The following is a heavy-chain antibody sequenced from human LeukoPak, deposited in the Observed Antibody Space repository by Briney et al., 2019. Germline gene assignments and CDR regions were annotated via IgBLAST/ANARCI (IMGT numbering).Heavy chain of an antibody. D-gene: IGHD4/OR15-4a*01. CDR3: ARDREDRGRPASNDYYFDY. Sequence: GGSLRLSCAASGFTFNNYAMNWVRQAPGEGLQWVSGIGAGGTYTYYADSVKGRFTISRDNSRNTVYLQMNSLRVEDTAIYYCARDREDRGRPASNDYYFDYWGQGTLVTVSS. J-gene: IGHJ4*02. CDR1: GFTFNNYA. V-gene: IGHV3-23*01. CDR2: IGAGGTYT.